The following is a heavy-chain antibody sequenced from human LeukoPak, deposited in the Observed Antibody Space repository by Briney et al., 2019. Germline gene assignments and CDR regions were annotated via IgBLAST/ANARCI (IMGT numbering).Heavy chain of an antibody. CDR1: GLTFSSYA. CDR3: ARESRERIAAAVRSLALDY. V-gene: IGHV3-30-3*01. Sequence: GRSLRLSCAASGLTFSSYAMHWVRQAPGKGLEWVAVISYDGSNKYHADSVKGRFTISRDNSKNTLYLQMNSLRAEDTAVYYCARESRERIAAAVRSLALDYWGQGTLVTVSS. D-gene: IGHD6-13*01. CDR2: ISYDGSNK. J-gene: IGHJ4*02.